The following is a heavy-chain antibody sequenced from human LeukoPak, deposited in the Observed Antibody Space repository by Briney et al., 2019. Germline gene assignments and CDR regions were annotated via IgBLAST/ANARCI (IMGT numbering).Heavy chain of an antibody. CDR3: ARDLDY. Sequence: PSQTLSLTCTVSGGSISSGSYYWRWLRQPAGKGLEWIGRIYTSGSTNYNPSLKSRVTISVDTSKNQFSLKLSSVTAADTAVYYCARDLDYWGQGTLVTVSS. CDR1: GGSISSGSYY. V-gene: IGHV4-61*02. CDR2: IYTSGST. J-gene: IGHJ4*02.